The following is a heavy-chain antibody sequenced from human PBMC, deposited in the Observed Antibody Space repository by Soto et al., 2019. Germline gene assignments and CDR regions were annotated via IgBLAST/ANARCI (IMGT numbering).Heavy chain of an antibody. V-gene: IGHV2-5*02. CDR1: GFSLSTSGEG. Sequence: SGPTLVNPTQTLTLTCTFSGFSLSTSGEGAGWIRQPPGKALEWLALIFWDDDKRYNSSLRSRLTITKATSKNQVVLTLTNMDPVDTATYYCAHRRDATVRVPAAISAWFDPWGQGTQVTVSS. D-gene: IGHD2-2*01. CDR2: IFWDDDK. J-gene: IGHJ5*02. CDR3: AHRRDATVRVPAAISAWFDP.